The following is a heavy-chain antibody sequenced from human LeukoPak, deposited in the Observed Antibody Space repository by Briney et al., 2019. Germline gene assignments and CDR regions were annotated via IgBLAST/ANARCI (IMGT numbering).Heavy chain of an antibody. CDR1: GFTFSSYW. D-gene: IGHD1-26*01. J-gene: IGHJ3*02. Sequence: GGSLRLSCAASGFTFSSYWMSWVRQAPGKGLEWVANIKQDGSEKYYVDSVKGRFTISRDNTKNSLYLQMNRLRAEDTAVYYCARDQIVGATEGAFDIWGQGTMVTVSS. CDR2: IKQDGSEK. V-gene: IGHV3-7*04. CDR3: ARDQIVGATEGAFDI.